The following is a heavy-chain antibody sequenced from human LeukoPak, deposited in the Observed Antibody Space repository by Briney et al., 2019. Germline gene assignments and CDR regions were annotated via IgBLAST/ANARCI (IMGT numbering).Heavy chain of an antibody. J-gene: IGHJ4*02. CDR1: GGSISSYY. V-gene: IGHV4-4*09. D-gene: IGHD5-24*01. Sequence: SETLSLTCTVSGGSISSYYWSWIRQPPGKGLEWIGYIYTSGSTNYNPSLKSRVTISVDTSKNQFSLKLSSVTAADTAVYYCAGLVRRDGYNGGLDYWGQGTLVTVSS. CDR2: IYTSGST. CDR3: AGLVRRDGYNGGLDY.